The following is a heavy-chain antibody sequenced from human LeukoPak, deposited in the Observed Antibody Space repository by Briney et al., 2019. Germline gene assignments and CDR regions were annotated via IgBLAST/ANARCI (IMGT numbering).Heavy chain of an antibody. CDR1: AGSISSYY. D-gene: IGHD5-18*01. V-gene: IGHV4-4*09. CDR2: IYTSGST. J-gene: IGHJ4*02. Sequence: SETLSLTCTVSAGSISSYYWSWIRQPPGKGLEWIGYIYTSGSTNYNPSLKSRVTISVDTSKNQFSLKLSSVTAADTAVYYCARRVGYSYGYGVGGYYFDYWGQGTLVTVSS. CDR3: ARRVGYSYGYGVGGYYFDY.